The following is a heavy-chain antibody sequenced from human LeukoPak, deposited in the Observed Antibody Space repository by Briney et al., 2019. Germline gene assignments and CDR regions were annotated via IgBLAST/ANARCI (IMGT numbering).Heavy chain of an antibody. CDR1: GFTVSSNY. V-gene: IGHV3-53*01. J-gene: IGHJ4*02. CDR2: IYTNGNT. Sequence: GGSLRLSCAASGFTVSSNYLSWVRQAPGKGLEWVSVIYTNGNTYYADSVKGRFTISRDNSKNTLYLQMNSLRAEDTAVYYCARAQQWPANFDYWGQGTMVTVSS. CDR3: ARAQQWPANFDY. D-gene: IGHD6-19*01.